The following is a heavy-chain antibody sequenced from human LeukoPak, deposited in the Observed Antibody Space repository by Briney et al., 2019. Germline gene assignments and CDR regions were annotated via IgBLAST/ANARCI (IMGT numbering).Heavy chain of an antibody. CDR3: ARKGYYDSSGYYTDAFDI. CDR2: ISYDGSNK. J-gene: IGHJ3*02. Sequence: GGSLRLSCAASGFTFSRYGMTWVRQAPGKGLERVAVISYDGSNKFYADSVKGRFTISRANSKNTLYLQVNSLRAEDTAVYYCARKGYYDSSGYYTDAFDIWGQGTMVTVSS. CDR1: GFTFSRYG. D-gene: IGHD3-22*01. V-gene: IGHV3-30*04.